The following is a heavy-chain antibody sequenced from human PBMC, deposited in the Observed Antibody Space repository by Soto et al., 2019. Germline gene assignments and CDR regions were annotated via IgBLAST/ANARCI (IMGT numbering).Heavy chain of an antibody. Sequence: RXEFLKISYKGSGYSCTSYWIGWVRQIPGKGLEWMGIVYPGDSDTRYSPSFHGQVTISADKSISTAYLQWSSLKASDTAMYYCARHSYWNRPFDYWGQGTLVTVSS. CDR2: VYPGDSDT. J-gene: IGHJ4*02. D-gene: IGHD1-1*01. CDR1: GYSCTSYW. CDR3: ARHSYWNRPFDY. V-gene: IGHV5-51*01.